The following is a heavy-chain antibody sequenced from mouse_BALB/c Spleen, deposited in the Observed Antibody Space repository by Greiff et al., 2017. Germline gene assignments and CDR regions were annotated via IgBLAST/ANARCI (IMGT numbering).Heavy chain of an antibody. V-gene: IGHV3-8*02. D-gene: IGHD2-4*01. CDR3: ARSIYYDLSYAMDY. Sequence: DVKLQESGPSLVKPSQTLSLTCSVTGDSITSGYWNWIRKFPGNKLEYMGYISYSGSTYYNPSLKSRISITRDTSKNQYYLQLNSVTTEDTDTYYCARSIYYDLSYAMDYWGQGTSVTVSS. CDR2: ISYSGST. CDR1: GDSITSGY. J-gene: IGHJ4*01.